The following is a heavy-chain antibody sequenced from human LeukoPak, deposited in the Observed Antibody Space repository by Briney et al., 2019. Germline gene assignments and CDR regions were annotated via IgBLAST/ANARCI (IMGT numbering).Heavy chain of an antibody. CDR3: ARDGSTHYMDV. CDR2: ISAYNGNT. V-gene: IGHV1-18*01. Sequence: ASVKVSCKASGYTFTSYGISWVRQAPGQGLEWMGWISAYNGNTNYAQKFQGRVTITTDESTSTAYMELSSLRSEDTAVYYCARDGSTHYMDVWGKGTTVTVSS. J-gene: IGHJ6*03. D-gene: IGHD2-2*01. CDR1: GYTFTSYG.